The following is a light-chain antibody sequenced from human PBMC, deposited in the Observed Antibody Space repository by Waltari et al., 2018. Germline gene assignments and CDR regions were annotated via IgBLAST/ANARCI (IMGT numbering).Light chain of an antibody. J-gene: IGKJ1*01. Sequence: DIQMTQSPSSLSASVGDRVTISCRASQGISNDLAWFQQKPGKVPKLLIYAASTLQSGVPSRFSCSRSGTDFTLTISSLQPEDVATYYCQKYNSAPWTFGQGTKVEIK. CDR1: QGISND. CDR2: AAS. CDR3: QKYNSAPWT. V-gene: IGKV1-27*01.